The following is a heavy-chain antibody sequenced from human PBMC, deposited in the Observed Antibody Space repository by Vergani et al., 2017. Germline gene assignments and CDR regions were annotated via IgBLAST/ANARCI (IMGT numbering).Heavy chain of an antibody. Sequence: VQLVESGGGVVQPGRSLRLSCAASGFTFSSYGMHWVRQAPGKGLEWVSAISGSGGSTYYADSVKGRFTISRDNSKNTVYLQMNSLKAEDRATYYCAREERSNTSPFVGDWGQGTLVTV. D-gene: IGHD2/OR15-2a*01. CDR3: AREERSNTSPFVGD. J-gene: IGHJ4*02. CDR1: GFTFSSYG. CDR2: ISGSGGST. V-gene: IGHV3-23*04.